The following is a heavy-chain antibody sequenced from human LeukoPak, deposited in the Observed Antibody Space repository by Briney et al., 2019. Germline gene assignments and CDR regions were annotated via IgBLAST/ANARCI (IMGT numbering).Heavy chain of an antibody. CDR2: ISSSGSII. D-gene: IGHD1-26*01. V-gene: IGHV3-11*01. CDR1: GFTFSDYY. Sequence: GGSLRLSCAASGFTFSDYYMSWIRQAPGKGLEWVSYISSSGSIIYYADSVKGRFTISRDNAKNSLYLQMNSLRAEDTAVYYCARDRYSGSYPLDYWGQGTLVTVSS. J-gene: IGHJ4*02. CDR3: ARDRYSGSYPLDY.